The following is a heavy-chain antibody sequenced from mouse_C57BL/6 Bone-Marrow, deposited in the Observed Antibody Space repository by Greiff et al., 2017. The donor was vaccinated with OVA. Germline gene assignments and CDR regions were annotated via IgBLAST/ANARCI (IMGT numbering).Heavy chain of an antibody. Sequence: VQLQQSGPELARPWASVKISCRAFYTISRREHFAIRDTNYWLQWVKQRTGQGLGGNGAFYPGNGDTSYNQKGKGKATLTADKSSSTAYMELSSLTSEYSAVYYCASITEVVATDFDYWGQGTTLTVSS. J-gene: IGHJ2*01. CDR2: GQGLGGNG. CDR3: SEYSAVYYCASITEVVATDFDY. V-gene: IGHV1-87*01. D-gene: IGHD1-1*01. CDR1: YTISRREH.